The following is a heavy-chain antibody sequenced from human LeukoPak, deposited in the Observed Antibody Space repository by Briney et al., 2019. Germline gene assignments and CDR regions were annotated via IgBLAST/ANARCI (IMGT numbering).Heavy chain of an antibody. V-gene: IGHV4-59*11. CDR3: ARETIAARRGYYYYYMDV. Sequence: SETLSLTCTVSGGSISSHYWSWIRQPPGKGLEWIGYIHYSGSTNYNPSLKSRVTISVDTSKNQFSLKLSSVTAADTAVYYCARETIAARRGYYYYYMDVWGKGTTVTVSS. CDR1: GGSISSHY. J-gene: IGHJ6*03. CDR2: IHYSGST. D-gene: IGHD6-6*01.